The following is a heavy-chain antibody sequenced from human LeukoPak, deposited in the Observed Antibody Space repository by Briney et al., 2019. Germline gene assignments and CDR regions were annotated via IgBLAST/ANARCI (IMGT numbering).Heavy chain of an antibody. Sequence: PGGSLRLSCAASGFTFSSYGMHWVRQAPGKGLEWVAVISYGGSNKYYADSVKGRFTISRDNSKNTLYLQMNSLRAEDTAVYYCAKDLRNTYYYGSGSYYSPSYYYYGMDVWGQGTTVTVSS. D-gene: IGHD3-10*01. V-gene: IGHV3-30*18. CDR2: ISYGGSNK. CDR1: GFTFSSYG. J-gene: IGHJ6*02. CDR3: AKDLRNTYYYGSGSYYSPSYYYYGMDV.